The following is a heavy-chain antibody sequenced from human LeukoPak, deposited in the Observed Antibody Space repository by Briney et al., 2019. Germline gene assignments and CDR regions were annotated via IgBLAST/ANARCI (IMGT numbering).Heavy chain of an antibody. V-gene: IGHV4-59*01. J-gene: IGHJ4*02. D-gene: IGHD3-9*01. CDR1: GGSISSNY. CDR3: ARYHNTGLDY. Sequence: SETLSLTCTVSGGSISSNYWSWIRQPPGKGLEWIGYIYYSGSTNYNPSLKSRITISVDTSKNQFSLNLNSVTAADTAVYYCARYHNTGLDYWGQGSLVTVSS. CDR2: IYYSGST.